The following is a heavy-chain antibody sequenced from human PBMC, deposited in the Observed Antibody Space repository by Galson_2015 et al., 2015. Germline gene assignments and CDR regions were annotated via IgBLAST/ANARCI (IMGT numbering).Heavy chain of an antibody. V-gene: IGHV3-21*01. D-gene: IGHD1-7*01. CDR1: GFTFSSYS. CDR2: ISSSSSYK. J-gene: IGHJ5*02. Sequence: SLRLSCAASGFTFSSYSMNWVRQAPGKGLEWVSFISSSSSYKYYADSVKGRITISRDNSKNSLYLQMNSLRAEDTAVYYCAREGDWNYVGWFDPWGQGTRVTVSS. CDR3: AREGDWNYVGWFDP.